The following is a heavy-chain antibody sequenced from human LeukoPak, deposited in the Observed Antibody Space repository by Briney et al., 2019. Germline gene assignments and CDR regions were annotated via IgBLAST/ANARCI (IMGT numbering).Heavy chain of an antibody. Sequence: GGSLRLSCAASGFTFSSYDMHWVRQATGKGLEWVSAIGTAGDTYYPGSVKGRFTISRENAKNSLYLQMNSLRAGDTAVYYCARGSLSGSYYEYYFDYWGQGTLVTVSS. V-gene: IGHV3-13*01. CDR2: IGTAGDT. D-gene: IGHD3-10*01. CDR1: GFTFSSYD. CDR3: ARGSLSGSYYEYYFDY. J-gene: IGHJ4*02.